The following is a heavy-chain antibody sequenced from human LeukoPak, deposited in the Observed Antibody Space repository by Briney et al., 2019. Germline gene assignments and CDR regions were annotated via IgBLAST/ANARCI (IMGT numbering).Heavy chain of an antibody. J-gene: IGHJ3*02. CDR2: IVVGSGHT. Sequence: SVKVSCKASGFSFTTSAMQWVRQARGQRLEWIGWIVVGSGHTRYAQKFQERITITRDMSTSTAYMQLSSLRSEDTAVYYCARGMGDGYNSDAFVIWGQGTMVTVSS. V-gene: IGHV1-58*02. D-gene: IGHD5-24*01. CDR3: ARGMGDGYNSDAFVI. CDR1: GFSFTTSA.